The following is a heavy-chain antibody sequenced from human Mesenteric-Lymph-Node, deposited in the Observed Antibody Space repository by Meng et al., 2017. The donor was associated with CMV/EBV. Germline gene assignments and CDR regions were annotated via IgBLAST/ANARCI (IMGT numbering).Heavy chain of an antibody. CDR2: VHYTGST. D-gene: IGHD2-15*01. V-gene: IGHV4-59*02. CDR3: ARGGGGLNWFDP. CDR1: GASVSAYY. Sequence: SETLSLTCTISGASVSAYYYTWIRQTPGKGLEWIGYVHYTGSTNYNPSLKSRLTVSLHTSKNMFSLNLTSVTAADTAVYYRARGGGGLNWFDPWGQGILVTVSS. J-gene: IGHJ5*02.